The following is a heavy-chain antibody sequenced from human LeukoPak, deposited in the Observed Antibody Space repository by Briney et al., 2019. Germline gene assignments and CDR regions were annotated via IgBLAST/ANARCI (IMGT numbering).Heavy chain of an antibody. CDR2: ISSSSAYI. J-gene: IGHJ4*02. Sequence: GGSLRLSCAASTFTFSAYAMNWVRQAPGKGLEWVSSISSSSAYIYYADSVKGRFTISRDNAKSSLFLQMDSLRAEDTAVYYCAADGRDDQWLVLDYWGQGTLVTVSS. D-gene: IGHD6-19*01. CDR1: TFTFSAYA. CDR3: AADGRDDQWLVLDY. V-gene: IGHV3-21*01.